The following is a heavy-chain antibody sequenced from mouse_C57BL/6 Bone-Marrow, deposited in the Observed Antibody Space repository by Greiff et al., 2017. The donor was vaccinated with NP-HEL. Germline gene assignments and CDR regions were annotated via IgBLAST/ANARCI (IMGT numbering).Heavy chain of an antibody. Sequence: QVHVKQPGAELVRPGSSVKLSCKASGYTFTSYWMHWVKQRPIQGLEWIGNIDPSDSETHYNQKFKDKATLTVDKSSSTAYMQLSSLTSEDSAVYYCARKDYGSSFDYWGQGTTLTVSS. J-gene: IGHJ2*01. CDR1: GYTFTSYW. V-gene: IGHV1-52*01. D-gene: IGHD1-1*01. CDR3: ARKDYGSSFDY. CDR2: IDPSDSET.